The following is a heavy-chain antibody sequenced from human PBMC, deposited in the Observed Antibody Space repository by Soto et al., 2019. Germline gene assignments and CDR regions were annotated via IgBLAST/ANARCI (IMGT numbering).Heavy chain of an antibody. V-gene: IGHV3-33*01. CDR2: IWYDGSNK. Sequence: PGGSLILSCRASGFPFSSYFMHWVRQDPGKGLEWVAVIWYDGSNKYYADSVKGRFTISRDNSKNTLYLQMNSLRAEDTAVYYCARALDYYDSSGYHYYYYGMDVWGQGTTVTVSS. J-gene: IGHJ6*02. D-gene: IGHD3-22*01. CDR1: GFPFSSYF. CDR3: ARALDYYDSSGYHYYYYGMDV.